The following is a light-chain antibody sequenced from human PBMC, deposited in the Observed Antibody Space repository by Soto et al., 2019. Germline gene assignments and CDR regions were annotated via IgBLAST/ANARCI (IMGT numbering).Light chain of an antibody. CDR2: GAS. CDR3: QQTYRAPLT. CDR1: QSISTY. Sequence: DIQMTQSPSSLSASVGDRVTITCRASQSISTYLNWYQQKPGKAPKVLIYGASSLQSGVPSRFSGGVSGPDFTLSISSRQPEDFANYYCQQTYRAPLTFVGGTNVEIK. J-gene: IGKJ4*01. V-gene: IGKV1-39*01.